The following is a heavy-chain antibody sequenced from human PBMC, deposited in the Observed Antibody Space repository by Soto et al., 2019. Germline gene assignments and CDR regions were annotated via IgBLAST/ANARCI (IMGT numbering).Heavy chain of an antibody. Sequence: QVQLQESGPGLVKPSQTLSLSCTVSGGSIRSGGYYWTWIRQQPGKGLEWIGYTYYSGYTNYNPSLKSRVTISVDASKNQFSVKLSSVTAADTAVYYCARVLSTAAVDYWGQGTLVTVSS. CDR3: ARVLSTAAVDY. V-gene: IGHV4-31*03. CDR2: TYYSGYT. J-gene: IGHJ4*02. CDR1: GGSIRSGGYY. D-gene: IGHD6-13*01.